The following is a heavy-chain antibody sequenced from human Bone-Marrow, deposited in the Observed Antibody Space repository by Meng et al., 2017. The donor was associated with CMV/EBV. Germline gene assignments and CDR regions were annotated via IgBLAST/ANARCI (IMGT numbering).Heavy chain of an antibody. V-gene: IGHV3-30-3*02. D-gene: IGHD2-2*01. CDR3: AKKGPYCSSTSCPPDAFDI. CDR2: VSNDGNNK. Sequence: GESLKISCAASGLTFNNYAMHWVRQAPGKGLQWVAVVSNDGNNKYYADSVKGRFTIPRDNSKNTLDLHMSSLRAEDTAMYYCAKKGPYCSSTSCPPDAFDIWGQGTMVTVSS. CDR1: GLTFNNYA. J-gene: IGHJ3*02.